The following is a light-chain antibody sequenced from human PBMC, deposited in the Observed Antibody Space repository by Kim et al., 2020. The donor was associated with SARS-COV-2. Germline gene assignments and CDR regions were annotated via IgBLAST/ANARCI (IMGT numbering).Light chain of an antibody. CDR2: TAT. V-gene: IGKV3-15*01. J-gene: IGKJ4*01. CDR3: QQYNSWPPLT. CDR1: QSVGSN. Sequence: EIVMTQSPATLSVSPGERVTLSCRASQSVGSNLAWYRQKPGQAPRLLVFTATTRVTGVPARFSGSGSGTEFTLTITSLQSEDFALYYCQQYNSWPPLTFGGGTKVDIK.